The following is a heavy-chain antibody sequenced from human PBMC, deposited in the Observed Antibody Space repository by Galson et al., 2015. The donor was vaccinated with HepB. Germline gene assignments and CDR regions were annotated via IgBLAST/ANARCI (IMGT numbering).Heavy chain of an antibody. V-gene: IGHV3-23*01. CDR2: ISASDGGT. D-gene: IGHD3-22*01. CDR1: GFTFSTYA. CDR3: ANFGRIVVVGGDYYGMDV. Sequence: SLRLSCAASGFTFSTYAMNWVRQAPGKGLEWVSSISASDGGTYYADSVKGRFTISRDDSKNTLYLQMISLRPEDTAVYYCANFGRIVVVGGDYYGMDVWGQGTTVTVSS. J-gene: IGHJ6*02.